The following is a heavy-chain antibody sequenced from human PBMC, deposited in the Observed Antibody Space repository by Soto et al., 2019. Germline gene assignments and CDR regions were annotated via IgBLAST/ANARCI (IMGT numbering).Heavy chain of an antibody. CDR2: MYSGGTR. J-gene: IGHJ5*02. V-gene: IGHV3-53*01. CDR1: GFIVSSTD. Sequence: EVQLVESGGGLIQPGGALRLSRAASGFIVSSTDMSWVRQAPGKGLGRVSVMYSGGTRNNADSVQGRYTIARDNSKNTVHLQMNSLRAEDTAGYYCARKGDLRGYNWFDPWGQGTLVTVSS. CDR3: ARKGDLRGYNWFDP. D-gene: IGHD2-21*01.